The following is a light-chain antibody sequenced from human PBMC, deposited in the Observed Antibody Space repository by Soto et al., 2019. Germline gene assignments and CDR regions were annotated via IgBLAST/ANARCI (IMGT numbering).Light chain of an antibody. CDR3: SSYTSSGTLGV. CDR2: EVS. Sequence: QSALTQPASVSGSPGQSITISCTGTSSDVGGYNYVSWYQQHPGKAPKLMIHEVSNRPSGVSNRFSGSKSGNTASLTISGLQAEDEADYYCSSYTSSGTLGVFGTGTKLTVL. J-gene: IGLJ1*01. CDR1: SSDVGGYNY. V-gene: IGLV2-14*01.